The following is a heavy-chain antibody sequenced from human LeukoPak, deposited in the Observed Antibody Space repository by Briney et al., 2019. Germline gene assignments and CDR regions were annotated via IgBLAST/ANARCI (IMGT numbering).Heavy chain of an antibody. D-gene: IGHD3-22*01. Sequence: ASETLSLTCTVSGGSISSSSYYWGWIRQPPGKGLEWIGSIYYSGSTYYNPSLNSLVTISIDTSKNQFSLRLSSVTAAATAVYYCAREILYDSTGYYLWGQGTVVTVSS. CDR3: AREILYDSTGYYL. CDR2: IYYSGST. CDR1: GGSISSSSYY. V-gene: IGHV4-39*07. J-gene: IGHJ4*02.